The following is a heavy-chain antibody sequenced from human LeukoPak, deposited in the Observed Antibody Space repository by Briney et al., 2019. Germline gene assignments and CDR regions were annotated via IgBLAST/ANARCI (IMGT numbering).Heavy chain of an antibody. CDR3: ARDGSGLYLYYYMDV. CDR1: GFTFTDYA. D-gene: IGHD3-3*01. Sequence: GGSLRLSCAASGFTFTDYAMTWVRQAPGKGLELVSSISTVSTYKFYSDSVKGRFTISRDNAKNILYLQMSSLSAEDTAVYYCARDGSGLYLYYYMDVWGRGTPVTVSS. V-gene: IGHV3-21*01. CDR2: ISTVSTYK. J-gene: IGHJ6*03.